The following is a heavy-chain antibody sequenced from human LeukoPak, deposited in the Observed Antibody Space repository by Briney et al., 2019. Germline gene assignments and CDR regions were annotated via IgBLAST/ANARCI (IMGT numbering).Heavy chain of an antibody. V-gene: IGHV3-23*01. D-gene: IGHD3-10*01. CDR2: ISGSGGST. J-gene: IGHJ6*02. CDR3: AKDVLDYGSGSPSIFYYYYGMDV. CDR1: GVTFSSYA. Sequence: GGSLRLSCAASGVTFSSYAMSWVRQAPGKGLEWVSAISGSGGSTYYADSVKGRFTISRDNSKNTLYLQMHSLRAEDTAVYYCAKDVLDYGSGSPSIFYYYYGMDVGGQGTTVTVYS.